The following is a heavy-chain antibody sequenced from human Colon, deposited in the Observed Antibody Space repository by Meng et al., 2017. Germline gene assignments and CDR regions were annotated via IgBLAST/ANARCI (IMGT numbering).Heavy chain of an antibody. CDR3: AKTSSNWFTSYNGMDV. J-gene: IGHJ6*02. CDR1: GGSASSASHY. Sequence: SETRSLTGTAPGGSASSASHYGSWIRQSPGKGLEWIGHVYHSGDTNYNPSLKSRVTLSVDTSKNQFSLKLTSVTAAETAVYYCAKTSSNWFTSYNGMDVWGQGTTVTVSS. D-gene: IGHD6-13*01. CDR2: VYHSGDT. V-gene: IGHV4-61*01.